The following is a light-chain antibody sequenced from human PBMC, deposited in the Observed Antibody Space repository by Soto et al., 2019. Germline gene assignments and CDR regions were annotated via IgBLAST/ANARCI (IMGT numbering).Light chain of an antibody. V-gene: IGKV3-11*01. Sequence: EIVLTQSPATLSLSPGERATLSCRASQSVSSYLAWYQQKPGQAPRLLIYDSSNRATGIPARFSGSGSGPDFPLTISSLEPEDFAVYYCQQRSNWPLTFGPGTKVDIK. J-gene: IGKJ3*01. CDR1: QSVSSY. CDR3: QQRSNWPLT. CDR2: DSS.